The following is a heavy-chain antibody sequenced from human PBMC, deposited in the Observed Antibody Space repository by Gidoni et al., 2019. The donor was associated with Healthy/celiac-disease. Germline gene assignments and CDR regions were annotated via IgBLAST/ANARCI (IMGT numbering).Heavy chain of an antibody. CDR2: INPSGGST. V-gene: IGHV1-46*01. Sequence: QVQLVQSGAAVKNPGASVQVSCKASGYTFTSYYMHWGRQAPGQGLEWMGIINPSGGSTSYAQKFQGRVTMTRDTSTSTVYMKLSSLRSEDTAVYYCASSLVATSQPRDYWGQGTLVTVSS. CDR3: ASSLVATSQPRDY. D-gene: IGHD5-12*01. J-gene: IGHJ4*02. CDR1: GYTFTSYY.